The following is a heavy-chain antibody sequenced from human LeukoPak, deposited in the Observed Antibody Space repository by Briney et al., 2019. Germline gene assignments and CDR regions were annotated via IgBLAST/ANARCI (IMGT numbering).Heavy chain of an antibody. CDR2: ISNGKT. V-gene: IGHV3-23*01. CDR3: ARGGSYYRY. CDR1: GFPFSSHA. Sequence: GGSLRLSCVASGFPFSSHAMSWVRQPPGKGLEWVSAISNGKTYYADSVRGRFTISRDDSKNTEYLQMDSLRAEDTAVYSCARGGSYYRYWSQGTLVTVSS. J-gene: IGHJ4*02. D-gene: IGHD1-26*01.